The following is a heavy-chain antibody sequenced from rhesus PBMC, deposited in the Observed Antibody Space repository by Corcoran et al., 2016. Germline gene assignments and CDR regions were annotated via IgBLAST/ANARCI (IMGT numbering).Heavy chain of an antibody. D-gene: IGHD4-23*01. Sequence: EVQLVESGGGLAKPGGSLRLSCAASGFTFSTADLHWVRQASGKGRGWVGRITRKSTNYATGFGASVNGRLPISRDDSTNTEYLKMNSLTTGDTAVYYCTAYDTNSNYWGQGVLVTVSS. CDR1: GFTFSTAD. V-gene: IGHV3-118*01. J-gene: IGHJ4*01. CDR2: ITRKSTNYAT. CDR3: TAYDTNSNY.